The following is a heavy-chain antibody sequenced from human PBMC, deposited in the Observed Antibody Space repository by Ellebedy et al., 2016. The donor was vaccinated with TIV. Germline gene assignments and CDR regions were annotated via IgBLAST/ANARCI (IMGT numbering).Heavy chain of an antibody. D-gene: IGHD6-19*01. CDR1: GCSLSPSGVG. CDR2: VHWDDDK. Sequence: SGPTLVKPTHTLTPTCTLSGCSLSPSGVGVGWIRQPPGKALEWLAFVHWDDDKRYSSSLKSRLTITKDTVKNQVVLTMTNMDPADTATYYGARRTPAVPGGFDYWGQGTLVTVSS. J-gene: IGHJ4*02. CDR3: ARRTPAVPGGFDY. V-gene: IGHV2-5*02.